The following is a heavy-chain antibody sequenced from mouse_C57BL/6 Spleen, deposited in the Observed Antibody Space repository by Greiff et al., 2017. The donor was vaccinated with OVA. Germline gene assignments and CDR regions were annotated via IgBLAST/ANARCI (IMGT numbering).Heavy chain of an antibody. CDR3: ARDYYGSSHWYFDV. D-gene: IGHD1-1*01. CDR2: IDPSDSET. Sequence: QVQLQQPGAELVRPGSSVKLSCKASGYTFTSYWMHWVKQRPIQGLEWIGNIDPSDSETHYNQKFKDKATLTVYKSSSTAYMQLSSRTSEDSAVYYCARDYYGSSHWYFDVWGTGTTVTVSS. V-gene: IGHV1-52*01. J-gene: IGHJ1*03. CDR1: GYTFTSYW.